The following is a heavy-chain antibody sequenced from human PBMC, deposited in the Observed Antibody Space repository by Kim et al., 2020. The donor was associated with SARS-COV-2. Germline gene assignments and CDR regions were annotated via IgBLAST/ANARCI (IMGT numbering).Heavy chain of an antibody. CDR3: AKDPRHGLWFGAVYDFDS. J-gene: IGHJ4*02. Sequence: GGSLRLSCTASGFTFNEYAMHWVRQTPGKGLEWVSDISWNGDIKCYADSVKGRFTISRDNAKNSLYLQMNSLRPEDTGLYYCAKDPRHGLWFGAVYDFDSWGRGTLVTVSS. V-gene: IGHV3-9*01. D-gene: IGHD3-10*01. CDR1: GFTFNEYA. CDR2: ISWNGDIK.